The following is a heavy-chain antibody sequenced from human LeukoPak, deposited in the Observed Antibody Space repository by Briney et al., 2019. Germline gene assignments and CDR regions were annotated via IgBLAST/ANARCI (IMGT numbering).Heavy chain of an antibody. J-gene: IGHJ4*02. Sequence: GGSLRLSCAASGFTFSSYSMNWVRQAPGKGLEWVSSISSSSSYIYYADSVKGRFTISRDNAKNSLYPQMNSLRAEDTAVYYCARKPARWNFDYWGQGTLVTVSS. CDR1: GFTFSSYS. CDR3: ARKPARWNFDY. V-gene: IGHV3-21*01. CDR2: ISSSSSYI. D-gene: IGHD5-24*01.